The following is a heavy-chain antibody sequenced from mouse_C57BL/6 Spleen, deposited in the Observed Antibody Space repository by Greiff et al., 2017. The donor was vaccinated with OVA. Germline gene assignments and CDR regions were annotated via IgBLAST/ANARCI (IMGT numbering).Heavy chain of an antibody. D-gene: IGHD3-2*02. V-gene: IGHV1-82*01. CDR3: ARSAQAWFAY. CDR1: GYAFSSSW. Sequence: VKLMESGPELVKPGASVKISCKASGYAFSSSWMNWVKQRPGKGLEWIGRIYPGDGDTNYNGKVKGKATLTADKSSSTAYMQLSSLTSEDSAVYFCARSAQAWFAYGGQGTLVTVAA. J-gene: IGHJ3*01. CDR2: IYPGDGDT.